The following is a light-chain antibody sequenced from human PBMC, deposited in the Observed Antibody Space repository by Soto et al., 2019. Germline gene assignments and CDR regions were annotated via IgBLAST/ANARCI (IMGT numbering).Light chain of an antibody. CDR3: MQGTHWPYT. Sequence: DVVMTQSPLSLPVTLGQPASISCRSSLSPLYSDGNTYLNWFQLRPGQSPNRDSGVPDRFSGSGSGTDFTLNISRVEAEDVAVYVCMQGTHWPYTFGQGTKLEI. CDR1: LSPLYSDGNTY. V-gene: IGKV2-30*01. J-gene: IGKJ2*01.